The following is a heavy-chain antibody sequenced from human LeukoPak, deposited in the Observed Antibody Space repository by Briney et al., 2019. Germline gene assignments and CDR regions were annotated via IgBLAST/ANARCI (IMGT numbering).Heavy chain of an antibody. V-gene: IGHV3-30*02. CDR3: ARDPRLAAEMGP. J-gene: IGHJ4*02. CDR2: IRYDGSNK. Sequence: GGSLRLSCAASGFTFSSYGMHWVRQAPGKGLEWVAFIRYDGSNKYYADSVKGRFTISRDNSKNTLYLQMNSLRAEDTAVYYCARDPRLAAEMGPWGQGTLVTVSS. CDR1: GFTFSSYG. D-gene: IGHD6-13*01.